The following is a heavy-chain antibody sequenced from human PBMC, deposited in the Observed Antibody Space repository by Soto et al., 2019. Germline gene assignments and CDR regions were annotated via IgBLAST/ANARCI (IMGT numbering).Heavy chain of an antibody. D-gene: IGHD6-6*01. V-gene: IGHV4-34*01. Sequence: SETLSLTCAVYSGSFSGYYWSWIRQPPGKGLEWIGEINHSGSTNYNPSLKSRVTISVDTSKNQFSLKLSSVTAADTAVYYCARGRRSIAARPIGNWFDPWGQGTLVTVSS. CDR2: INHSGST. CDR1: SGSFSGYY. CDR3: ARGRRSIAARPIGNWFDP. J-gene: IGHJ5*02.